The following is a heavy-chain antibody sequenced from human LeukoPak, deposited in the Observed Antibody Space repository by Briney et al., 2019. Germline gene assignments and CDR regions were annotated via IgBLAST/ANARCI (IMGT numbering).Heavy chain of an antibody. CDR1: GFTFSSDS. V-gene: IGHV3-21*01. D-gene: IGHD6-13*01. Sequence: GVSLRLSCAASGFTFSSDSMNWVRQAPGKGLEWVSFISSGSSYIYYADAVKGRFTISRDNAKNSLYLQMNSLRAEDTAVYYCARENRDSRWPHLDYWGQGTLVTVSS. J-gene: IGHJ4*02. CDR2: ISSGSSYI. CDR3: ARENRDSRWPHLDY.